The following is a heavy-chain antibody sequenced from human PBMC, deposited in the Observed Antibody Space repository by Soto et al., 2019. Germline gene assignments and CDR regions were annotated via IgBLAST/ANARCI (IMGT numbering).Heavy chain of an antibody. V-gene: IGHV3-23*01. CDR1: GFTFSSFT. J-gene: IGHJ4*02. D-gene: IGHD2-8*01. CDR2: ISDGSTNT. CDR3: TSRVSAHFDY. Sequence: GGSLRLSCAASGFTFSSFTMNWVRQAPGTGLEWVSTISDGSTNTHYADSVKGRFTISRDDSKNTLFLQMNSLRVEDTAVYYCTSRVSAHFDYWGQGIPVTVSS.